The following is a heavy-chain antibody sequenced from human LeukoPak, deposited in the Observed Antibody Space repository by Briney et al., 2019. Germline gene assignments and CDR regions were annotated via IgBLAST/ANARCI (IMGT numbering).Heavy chain of an antibody. CDR2: INNSSGIT. CDR3: AKFHMSLWFGPYGMDV. V-gene: IGHV3-23*01. D-gene: IGHD3-10*01. J-gene: IGHJ6*02. CDR1: GFNFSSSA. Sequence: PGGSLRLSCAASGFNFSSSALTWVRQAPGKGLEWVSSINNSSGITDFADSVKGRFTISRDNAKNSLYLQMNSLRAEDTALYYCAKFHMSLWFGPYGMDVWGQGTTVTVSS.